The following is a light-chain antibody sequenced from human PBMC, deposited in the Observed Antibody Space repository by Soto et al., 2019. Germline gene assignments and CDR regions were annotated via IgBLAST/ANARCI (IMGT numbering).Light chain of an antibody. V-gene: IGKV3-20*01. Sequence: ELVLTQSHGNLSLSPRERATLSCRASQSVDSSFVAWFQQKPGQAPRLLIYGTSSRATGIPDRFSGSGSGTDFTLTINRLEHEDFAIYFCQQYGSSTWTSGQGTKVDIK. J-gene: IGKJ1*01. CDR2: GTS. CDR1: QSVDSSF. CDR3: QQYGSSTWT.